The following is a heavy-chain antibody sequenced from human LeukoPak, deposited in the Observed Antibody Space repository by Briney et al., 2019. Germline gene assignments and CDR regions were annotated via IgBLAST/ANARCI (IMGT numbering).Heavy chain of an antibody. J-gene: IGHJ4*02. V-gene: IGHV3-15*07. Sequence: PGGSLRLSCAASGFTFSNAWMNWVRQAPGKGLEWVGRIKSKTDGGTTDYAAPVKGRFTISRDDSKNTLYLQMNSLKTEDKAVYYCTTLTYYYDSSGYPSPQIDYWGQGTLVTVSS. CDR1: GFTFSNAW. D-gene: IGHD3-22*01. CDR3: TTLTYYYDSSGYPSPQIDY. CDR2: IKSKTDGGTT.